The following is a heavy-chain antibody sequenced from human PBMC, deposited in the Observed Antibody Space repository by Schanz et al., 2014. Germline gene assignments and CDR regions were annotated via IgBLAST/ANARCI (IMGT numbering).Heavy chain of an antibody. D-gene: IGHD1-26*01. Sequence: EVQLVESGGVVVQPGGSLRLSCAGSGFTFDDYTMHWVRQPPGKGLEWVSLVTWDGGYTYYADSVKGRFTISRDNSKNSLYLQMDSLRSEDTALYYCAKNRAGGDESFLHSWGQGTLVTVSS. V-gene: IGHV3-43*01. CDR3: AKNRAGGDESFLHS. CDR1: GFTFDDYT. CDR2: VTWDGGYT. J-gene: IGHJ4*02.